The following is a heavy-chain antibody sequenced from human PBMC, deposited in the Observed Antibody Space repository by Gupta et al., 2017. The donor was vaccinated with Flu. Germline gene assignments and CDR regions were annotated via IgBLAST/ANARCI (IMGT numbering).Heavy chain of an antibody. CDR1: GFTFSSYE. J-gene: IGHJ6*02. V-gene: IGHV3-48*03. D-gene: IGHD4-4*01. CDR3: ASRAGGANYSNLVDHYYYYGMDV. CDR2: ISSSGSTI. Sequence: VQPGGSLRLSCAASGFTFSSYEMNWVRQAPGKGLEWVSYISSSGSTIYYADSVKGRFTISRDAKNSLYLQMNSLRAEDTAVYYCASRAGGANYSNLVDHYYYYGMDVWGQGTTVTVSS.